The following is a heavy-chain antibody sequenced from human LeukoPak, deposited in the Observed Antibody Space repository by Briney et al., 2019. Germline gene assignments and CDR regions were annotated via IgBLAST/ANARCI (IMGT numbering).Heavy chain of an antibody. D-gene: IGHD6-19*01. V-gene: IGHV4-59*01. CDR1: GGSISSYY. CDR2: IYYSGST. Sequence: SETLSLTCTVSGGSISSYYWSWIRQPPGKGLEWIGCIYYSGSTNYNPSLKSRVTISVDTSKNQFSLKLSSVTAADTAVYYCARLYSSGYYYYYGMDVWGQGTTVTVSS. CDR3: ARLYSSGYYYYYGMDV. J-gene: IGHJ6*02.